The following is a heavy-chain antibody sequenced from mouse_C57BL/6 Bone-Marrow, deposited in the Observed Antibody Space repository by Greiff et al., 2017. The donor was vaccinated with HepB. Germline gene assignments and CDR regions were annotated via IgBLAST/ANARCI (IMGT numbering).Heavy chain of an antibody. CDR3: ARFYSKGYDFDY. J-gene: IGHJ2*01. Sequence: EVKLVESGGDLVKPGGSLKLSCAASGFTFSSYGMSWVRQTPDKRLEWVATISSGGSYTYYPDSVKGRFTISRDNANNTLYLQMSSLKSEDTARFYCARFYSKGYDFDYWGQGTTLTVSS. CDR1: GFTFSSYG. V-gene: IGHV5-6*01. D-gene: IGHD2-5*01. CDR2: ISSGGSYT.